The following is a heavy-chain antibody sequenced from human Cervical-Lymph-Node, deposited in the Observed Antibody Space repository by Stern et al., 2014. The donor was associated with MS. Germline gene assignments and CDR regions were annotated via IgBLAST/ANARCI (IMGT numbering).Heavy chain of an antibody. V-gene: IGHV4-39*02. D-gene: IGHD3/OR15-3a*01. CDR1: GGSVSSNRYY. CDR3: GRAGLDDTFDV. Sequence: VQLEESGPGLVKPSETLSLTCSISGGSVSSNRYYWGWIRQPPGKGLEWIGIIYYSGGTFYNPSLKRRVSLSLDTSKTQFSLSLTSVTAADTAVYYCGRAGLDDTFDVWGQGTMVTVSS. CDR2: IYYSGGT. J-gene: IGHJ3*01.